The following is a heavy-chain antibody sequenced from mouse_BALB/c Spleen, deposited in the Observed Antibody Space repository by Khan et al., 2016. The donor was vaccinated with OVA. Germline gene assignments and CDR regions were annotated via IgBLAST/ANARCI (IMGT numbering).Heavy chain of an antibody. CDR1: GFTFTDYY. CDR3: ARETVVDVYWYLDV. V-gene: IGHV7-3*02. J-gene: IGHJ1*01. CDR2: IRNKAKGYTT. D-gene: IGHD1-1*01. Sequence: EVELVESGGGLVQPGGSLRLSCATSGFTFTDYYMSWVRQPPGKSLEGLGFIRNKAKGYTTEYSAPVKGRFTISRDNSQSIVYLQMNTLRAEDSATYYCARETVVDVYWYLDVWGAGTTVTVSS.